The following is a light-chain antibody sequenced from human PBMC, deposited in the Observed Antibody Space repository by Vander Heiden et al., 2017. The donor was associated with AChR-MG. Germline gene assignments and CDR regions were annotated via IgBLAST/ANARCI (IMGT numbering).Light chain of an antibody. V-gene: IGLV2-14*03. CDR1: SRDVGAFNY. CDR3: NSYSRSNTYV. CDR2: DVS. Sequence: QSALTPPPPVSGSPGQSNTLSCTGTSRDVGAFNYASWYQQHPGKAPKLVIFDVSNRPSGVSNRFSGSKSGNTASLTISGLQAEDEADYFCNSYSRSNTYVFGPGTKVTVL. J-gene: IGLJ1*01.